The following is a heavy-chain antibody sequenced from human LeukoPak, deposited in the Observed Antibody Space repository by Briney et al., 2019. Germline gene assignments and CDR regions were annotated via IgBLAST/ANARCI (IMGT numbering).Heavy chain of an antibody. CDR1: GGSFSGYY. CDR2: INHSGST. J-gene: IGHJ5*02. Sequence: SPSETLSLTCAVYGGSFSGYYWSWIRQPPGKGLEWIGEINHSGSTNYNPSLKSRVTISVDTSKNQFSLKLSSVTAADTAVYYCARGHSNYDFWSGYYPWGQGTLVTVSS. CDR3: ARGHSNYDFWSGYYP. V-gene: IGHV4-34*01. D-gene: IGHD3-3*01.